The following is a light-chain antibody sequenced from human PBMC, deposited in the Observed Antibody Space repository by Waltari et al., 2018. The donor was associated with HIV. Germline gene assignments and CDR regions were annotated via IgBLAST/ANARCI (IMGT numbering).Light chain of an antibody. CDR2: DDN. V-gene: IGLV3-21*02. Sequence: SYVLTQPPSVSVAPGQTARITCGGENIGRNSVHWYQQKAGQAPVLVVYDDNDRPSGIPDRFSGSNSGNTATLKIGRVEDGDEADYYCQVWDSSRNHVVFGGGTKVAVV. CDR3: QVWDSSRNHVV. CDR1: NIGRNS. J-gene: IGLJ3*02.